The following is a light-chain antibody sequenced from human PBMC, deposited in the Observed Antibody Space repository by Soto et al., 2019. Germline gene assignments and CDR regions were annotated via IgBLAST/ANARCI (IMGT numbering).Light chain of an antibody. CDR1: QSVSSSY. CDR2: GAS. Sequence: EIVLTQSPGTLSLSPGERATLSCRASQSVSSSYLAWYQQKPGQAPRLLIYGASSRATGIPDRFSGSGSGTDFTLTISRLEPEDFAVYYCQQYGKSPGTFGQGTKVDIK. J-gene: IGKJ1*01. V-gene: IGKV3-20*01. CDR3: QQYGKSPGT.